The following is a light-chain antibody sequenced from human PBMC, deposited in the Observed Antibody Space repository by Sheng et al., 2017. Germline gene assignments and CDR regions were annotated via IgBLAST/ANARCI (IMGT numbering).Light chain of an antibody. J-gene: IGLJ3*02. CDR2: TND. CDR1: DSNIRSNS. CDR3: ASWDGSLNGWV. V-gene: IGLV1-44*01. Sequence: QSVLTQPPSASGTPGQRVTISCSGSDSNIRSNSVNWFQHLPGTAPKLLIYTNDQRPSGVPDRFSGSKSGTSGSLAISGLQSDDEADYYCASWDGSLNGWVFGGGTKLTVL.